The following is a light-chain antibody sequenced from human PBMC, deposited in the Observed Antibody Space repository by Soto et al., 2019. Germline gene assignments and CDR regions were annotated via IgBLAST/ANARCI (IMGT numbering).Light chain of an antibody. CDR1: SSDVASYNL. CDR2: EGS. J-gene: IGLJ1*01. CDR3: CSYAGSSTYA. V-gene: IGLV2-23*01. Sequence: QSALTRPASVSGSPGQSITISCTGTSSDVASYNLVSWYQQHPGKAPKLMIYEGSKRPSGVSNRFSGSKSGNTASLTISGLQAEDEADYYCCSYAGSSTYAFGTGTKVTVL.